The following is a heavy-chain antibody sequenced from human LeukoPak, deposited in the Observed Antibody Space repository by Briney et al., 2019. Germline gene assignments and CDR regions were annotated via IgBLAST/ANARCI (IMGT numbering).Heavy chain of an antibody. D-gene: IGHD3-10*01. CDR2: ISAYNGRT. CDR1: GYTFTSYG. J-gene: IGHJ4*02. V-gene: IGHV1-18*01. Sequence: GASVKVSCKASGYTFTSYGISWVRQAPGQGLEWMGWISAYNGRTYYAQNLQGRVTMTTDTATSTAYMELRSLRSDDTAVYYCARDAITMVRGVISHWGQGTLVTVSS. CDR3: ARDAITMVRGVISH.